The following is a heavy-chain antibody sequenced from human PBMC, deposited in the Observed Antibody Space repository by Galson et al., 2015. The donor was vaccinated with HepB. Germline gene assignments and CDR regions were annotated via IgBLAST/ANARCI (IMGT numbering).Heavy chain of an antibody. CDR1: GFIFSDAW. Sequence: SLRLSCAASGFIFSDAWMTWVRQAPGKGLEWVGRIKSKTDAETTDYAAPVRGRFTISRDDSKNTLFLQMNSLKNEDSAVYYCTTSSVRGTTFYWGQGALVIVSS. CDR2: IKSKTDAETT. D-gene: IGHD1-7*01. CDR3: TTSSVRGTTFY. J-gene: IGHJ4*02. V-gene: IGHV3-15*01.